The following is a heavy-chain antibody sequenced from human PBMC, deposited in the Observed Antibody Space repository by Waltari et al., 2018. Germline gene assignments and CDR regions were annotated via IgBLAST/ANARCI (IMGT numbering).Heavy chain of an antibody. Sequence: QVQLQQWGAGLLKPSETLSLTCAVYGGSFSGYYWSWIRQPPGKGLEGIGEINHMGSTNYTPSLKSRVTISVDTSKNQFSLKLSSVTAADTAVYYCARRPYYYDRRVWYFDLWGRGTLVTVSS. CDR1: GGSFSGYY. CDR3: ARRPYYYDRRVWYFDL. J-gene: IGHJ2*01. V-gene: IGHV4-34*01. D-gene: IGHD3-22*01. CDR2: INHMGST.